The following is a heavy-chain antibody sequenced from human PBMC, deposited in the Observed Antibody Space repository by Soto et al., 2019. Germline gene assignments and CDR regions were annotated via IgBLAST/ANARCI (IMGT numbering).Heavy chain of an antibody. V-gene: IGHV6-1*01. CDR2: TYYRSKWYN. Sequence: PSQTLSLTCAISGDSVSSNSAAWNWIRQSPSRGLEWLGRTYYRSKWYNDYAVSVKRRITVNPDTSKNQFSLQLTSVTAAVTSLYFCARHDNMTLGSQYLDSWGPGTLVTVSS. CDR1: GDSVSSNSAA. D-gene: IGHD1-1*01. CDR3: ARHDNMTLGSQYLDS. J-gene: IGHJ4*02.